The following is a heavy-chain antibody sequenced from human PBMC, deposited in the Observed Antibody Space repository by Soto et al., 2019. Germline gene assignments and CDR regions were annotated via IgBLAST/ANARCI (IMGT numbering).Heavy chain of an antibody. CDR2: IWYDGSNK. CDR1: GFTFSSYG. J-gene: IGHJ3*02. CDR3: ARDYGDYEGAFDI. V-gene: IGHV3-33*01. D-gene: IGHD4-17*01. Sequence: GGSLRLSCAASGFTFSSYGMHWVRQAPGKGLEWVAVIWYDGSNKYYADSVKGRFTISRDNSKNTLYLQMNSLRAEDTAVYYCARDYGDYEGAFDIWGQGTMVTVSS.